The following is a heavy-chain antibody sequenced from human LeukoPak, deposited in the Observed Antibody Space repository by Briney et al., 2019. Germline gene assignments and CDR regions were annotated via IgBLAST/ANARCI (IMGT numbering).Heavy chain of an antibody. CDR3: ARGRGFGQPY. V-gene: IGHV3-74*01. CDR2: INSDGSTT. J-gene: IGHJ4*02. Sequence: GGSLRLSCAASGFTFSAYWMHWVRQAPGKGLVWVSRINSDGSTTNYADSVKGRFTISRDNAKNSLYLQMNSLRAEDTAVYYCARGRGFGQPYWGQGTLVTVSS. CDR1: GFTFSAYW. D-gene: IGHD3-10*01.